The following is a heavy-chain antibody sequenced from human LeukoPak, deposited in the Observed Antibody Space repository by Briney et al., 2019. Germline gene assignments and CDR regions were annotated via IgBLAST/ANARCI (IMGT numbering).Heavy chain of an antibody. D-gene: IGHD6-19*01. V-gene: IGHV3-30*18. CDR1: GFTFSSYG. Sequence: PGGSLRLSCAASGFTFSSYGMHWVRQAPGKGLEWVAVISYDGSNKYYADSVKGRFTISRDNSKNTLYLQMNSLRAEDKAVYYCAKDRYSSGLYFDYWGQGTLVTVSS. CDR2: ISYDGSNK. CDR3: AKDRYSSGLYFDY. J-gene: IGHJ4*02.